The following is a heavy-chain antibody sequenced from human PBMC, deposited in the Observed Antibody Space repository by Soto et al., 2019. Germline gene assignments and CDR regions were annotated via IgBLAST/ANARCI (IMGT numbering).Heavy chain of an antibody. CDR3: ARVAGVAYCGGDCYHFDY. J-gene: IGHJ4*02. Sequence: SETLSLTCTVSGDSFSSDDYYWSWIRQPPGKGLEWIGYTSYRVDTYYSPSLKSRVTMSIDTSKNQFSLNVSSVTAADTAVYYCARVAGVAYCGGDCYHFDYWGQGTLVTVSS. D-gene: IGHD2-21*02. V-gene: IGHV4-30-4*01. CDR2: TSYRVDT. CDR1: GDSFSSDDYY.